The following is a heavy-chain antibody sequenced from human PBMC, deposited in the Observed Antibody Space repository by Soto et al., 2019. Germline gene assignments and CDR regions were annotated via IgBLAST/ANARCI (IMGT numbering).Heavy chain of an antibody. Sequence: PSETLSLTCSVPGGSISIYYWSWIRQAPGKGLEWIGYIYFSGSANYNPSFKSRVTISLDTSKNQFSLKLTSVTAAETDVYYCARGHVSVGQNFEYSGQGTLVTVSS. CDR2: IYFSGSA. D-gene: IGHD3-10*01. J-gene: IGHJ4*02. V-gene: IGHV4-59*01. CDR1: GGSISIYY. CDR3: ARGHVSVGQNFEY.